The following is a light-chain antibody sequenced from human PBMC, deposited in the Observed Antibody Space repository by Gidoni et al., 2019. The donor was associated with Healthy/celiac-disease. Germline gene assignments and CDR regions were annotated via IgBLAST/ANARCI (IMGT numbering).Light chain of an antibody. CDR1: QSISSY. CDR3: QQSYSTLLT. Sequence: DIQMTQSPSSLSASVRDRVTITCRASQSISSYLNWHQQKPGKAPKLLIYAASSLQSGVPSRFSGSGSGTDFTLTISSLQPEDFATYYCQQSYSTLLTFGGGPKVEI. J-gene: IGKJ4*01. CDR2: AAS. V-gene: IGKV1-39*01.